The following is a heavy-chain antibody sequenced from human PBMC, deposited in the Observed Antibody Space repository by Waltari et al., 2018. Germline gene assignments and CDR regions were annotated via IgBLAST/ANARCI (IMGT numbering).Heavy chain of an antibody. J-gene: IGHJ3*02. CDR1: GFTFSSYY. Sequence: EVQLVESGGGLVQFGGSLRLSCAASGFTFSSYYMHWVRQTPGKGLVWVSRINGYGTSTTYADSVKGRFTTSRDNARNTLHLQMNSLRVEDTAVYYCATGDSHAFDMWAQGTLVIVSS. V-gene: IGHV3-74*01. D-gene: IGHD4-17*01. CDR3: ATGDSHAFDM. CDR2: INGYGTST.